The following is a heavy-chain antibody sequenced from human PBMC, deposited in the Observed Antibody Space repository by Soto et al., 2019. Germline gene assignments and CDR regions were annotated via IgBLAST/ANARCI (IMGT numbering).Heavy chain of an antibody. D-gene: IGHD6-19*01. CDR2: IIPIFGTA. CDR1: GCTFSSYA. V-gene: IGHV1-69*13. J-gene: IGHJ4*02. Sequence: SVKVSCKASGCTFSSYAISWVRQAPGQGLEWMGGIIPIFGTANYAQKFQGRVTITADESTSTAYMELSSLRSEDTAVYYCARGGIPEYSSGCLDSWGQGTLVTVSS. CDR3: ARGGIPEYSSGCLDS.